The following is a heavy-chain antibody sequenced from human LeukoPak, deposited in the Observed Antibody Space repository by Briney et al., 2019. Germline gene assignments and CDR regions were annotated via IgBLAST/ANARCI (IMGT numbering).Heavy chain of an antibody. D-gene: IGHD6-6*01. CDR1: GGSISSGSYY. V-gene: IGHV4-61*02. CDR2: IYTSGST. Sequence: SQTLSLTCTVSGGSISSGSYYWSWIRQPAGKGLEWIGRIYTSGSTNYNPSLKSRVTISVDTSKNQFSLKLSSVTAADTAVYYCARGPSIAARRDGGYFDYWGQGTLVTVSS. J-gene: IGHJ4*02. CDR3: ARGPSIAARRDGGYFDY.